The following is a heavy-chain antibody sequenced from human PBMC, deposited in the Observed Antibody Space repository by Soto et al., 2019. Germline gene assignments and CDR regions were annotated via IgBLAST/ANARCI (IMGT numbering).Heavy chain of an antibody. CDR2: IYRSATT. CDR3: ARGRYCLTGRCFPNWFDS. CDR1: GDSISSVDYF. V-gene: IGHV4-30-4*01. D-gene: IGHD2-15*01. J-gene: IGHJ5*01. Sequence: SETLSLTCSVSGDSISSVDYFWAWIRQPPGQALEYIGYIYRSATTYYNPSFESRVAISLDTSKSQFSLNVTSVTAADTAVYFCARGRYCLTGRCFPNWFDSWGQGTLVTVSS.